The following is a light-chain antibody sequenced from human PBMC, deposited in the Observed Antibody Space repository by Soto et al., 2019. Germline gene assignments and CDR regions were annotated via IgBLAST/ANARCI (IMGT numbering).Light chain of an antibody. Sequence: DIQMTQSPSSVSASLGDRVTITCRASQHISTWLVWYQQKPGKAPQLLIYAASSLQTGVPSRFSGSGSGTDFTLIISSLQPEDSATYYCQQANSFPFTFAQGTRLEI. CDR1: QHISTW. V-gene: IGKV1-12*01. CDR3: QQANSFPFT. J-gene: IGKJ2*01. CDR2: AAS.